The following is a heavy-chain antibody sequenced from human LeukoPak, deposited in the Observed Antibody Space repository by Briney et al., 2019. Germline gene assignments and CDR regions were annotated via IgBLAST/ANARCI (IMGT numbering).Heavy chain of an antibody. Sequence: SQTLSLTCAISGDSVSSNSAAWNWIRQSPSRGLEWLGRTYYRSKWYNDYAVSVKSRITINPDTSKNQFSLQLKSVTPEDTAVYYCARDLLGYSSGLIPFDYWAREPWSPSPQ. CDR2: TYYRSKWYN. J-gene: IGHJ4*02. CDR1: GDSVSSNSAA. V-gene: IGHV6-1*01. CDR3: ARDLLGYSSGLIPFDY. D-gene: IGHD6-19*01.